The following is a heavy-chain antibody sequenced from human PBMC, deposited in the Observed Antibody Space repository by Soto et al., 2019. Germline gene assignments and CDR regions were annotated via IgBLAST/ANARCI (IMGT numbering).Heavy chain of an antibody. CDR1: GFTFDDYT. Sequence: GGSLRLSCAASGFTFDDYTMHWVRQAPGKGLEWVSLISWDGGSTYYADSVKGRFTISRDNSKNSLYLQMNSLRTEDTALYYCAKGITGTTHYYYGMDVWGQGTTVTVSS. D-gene: IGHD1-7*01. CDR2: ISWDGGST. CDR3: AKGITGTTHYYYGMDV. V-gene: IGHV3-43*01. J-gene: IGHJ6*02.